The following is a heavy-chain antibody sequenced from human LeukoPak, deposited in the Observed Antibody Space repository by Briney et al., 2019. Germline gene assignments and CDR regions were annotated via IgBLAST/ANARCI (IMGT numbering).Heavy chain of an antibody. CDR2: ISAYNGNT. J-gene: IGHJ5*02. Sequence: ASVKVSCKASGYTFTTYGISWVRQAPGQRLEWMGWISAYNGNTNYAQKLQGRVTMTTDTSTSTAYMELRSLRSDDTAVYYCARDREAARPGWFDPWSQGTLVTVSS. CDR3: ARDREAARPGWFDP. D-gene: IGHD6-6*01. CDR1: GYTFTTYG. V-gene: IGHV1-18*01.